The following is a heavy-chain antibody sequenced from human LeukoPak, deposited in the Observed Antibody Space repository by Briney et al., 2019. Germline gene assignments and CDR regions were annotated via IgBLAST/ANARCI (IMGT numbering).Heavy chain of an antibody. Sequence: GGSLTLPCAASGFTFSNYAMNWVRQAPGKGLEWVSTISGSGGSTSYADSVKGRFTISRDNSKNTLYLQMNSLRAEDTAAYSCATGDRGYYRPFDYWGQGTLVTVSS. CDR1: GFTFSNYA. CDR3: ATGDRGYYRPFDY. CDR2: ISGSGGST. D-gene: IGHD3-22*01. J-gene: IGHJ4*02. V-gene: IGHV3-23*01.